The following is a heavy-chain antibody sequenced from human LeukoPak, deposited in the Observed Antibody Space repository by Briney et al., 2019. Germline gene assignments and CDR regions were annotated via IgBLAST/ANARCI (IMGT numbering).Heavy chain of an antibody. CDR3: ARSSISITLVRGGFDY. D-gene: IGHD3-10*01. CDR2: ISDDGSND. J-gene: IGHJ4*02. V-gene: IGHV3-30*04. Sequence: GGSLRLSCAASGFTFSSYAVHWVRQAPGKGLEWVAIISDDGSNDFYADSVKGRFTISRDNSKNTLYLQMNSLRAEDTAVYYCARSSISITLVRGGFDYWGQGTLVTVSS. CDR1: GFTFSSYA.